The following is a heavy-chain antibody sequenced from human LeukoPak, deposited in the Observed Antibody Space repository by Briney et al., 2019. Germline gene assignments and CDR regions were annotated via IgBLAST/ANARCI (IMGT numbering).Heavy chain of an antibody. D-gene: IGHD5-24*01. V-gene: IGHV4-59*01. J-gene: IGHJ6*02. CDR3: ARAQFYYYGMDV. CDR1: GRSISSYY. Sequence: SETLSLTCTVSGRSISSYYWSWIRQPPGKGLEWIGYIYYSGSTNYNPSLKSRVTISVDTSKNQFSLKLSSVTAADTAVYYCARAQFYYYGMDVWGQGTTVTVSS. CDR2: IYYSGST.